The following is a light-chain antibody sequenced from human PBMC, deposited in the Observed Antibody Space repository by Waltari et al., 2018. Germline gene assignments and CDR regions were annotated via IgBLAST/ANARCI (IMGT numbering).Light chain of an antibody. V-gene: IGKV2-30*02. CDR3: MQGTHWPFP. Sequence: DVVMAQSPLSLPVTLGQPASISCRSSQSLVHSDGNTYLNWFQQRPGQSPRRLFYKVSNRDSGVPDRFSGSWSGIDLTLKIRRVEAEDVGVYYCMQGTHWPFPFGPGTKVDIK. CDR1: QSLVHSDGNTY. CDR2: KVS. J-gene: IGKJ3*01.